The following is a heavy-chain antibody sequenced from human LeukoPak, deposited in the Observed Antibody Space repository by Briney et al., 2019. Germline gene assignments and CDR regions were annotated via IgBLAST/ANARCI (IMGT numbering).Heavy chain of an antibody. J-gene: IGHJ4*02. D-gene: IGHD3-22*01. Sequence: GRSLRLSCAPSGFTFSSYGMHWVRQAPGKGLEWVAVISYDGINKYYADSVKGRFTISRENSKNTLYLQMNSLRAEDTAVYYCAKSYYDSSGYRGDFENWGQGTLVTVSS. V-gene: IGHV3-30*18. CDR3: AKSYYDSSGYRGDFEN. CDR1: GFTFSSYG. CDR2: ISYDGINK.